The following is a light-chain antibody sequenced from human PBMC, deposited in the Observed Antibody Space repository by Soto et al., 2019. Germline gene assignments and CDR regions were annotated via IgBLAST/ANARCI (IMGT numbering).Light chain of an antibody. CDR3: QHWTDYSWT. Sequence: DIHMTQSPSTLSASVGDRVTITCRASQSITMWLAWYQQKPGKAPNLLMYRTSSLESGVPSRFSGSGSGTEFTLTISSLQPDDFATYYCQHWTDYSWTFGQGTKVEVK. J-gene: IGKJ1*01. V-gene: IGKV1-5*03. CDR2: RTS. CDR1: QSITMW.